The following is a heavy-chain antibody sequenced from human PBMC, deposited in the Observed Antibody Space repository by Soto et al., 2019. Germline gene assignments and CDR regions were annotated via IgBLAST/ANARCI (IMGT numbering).Heavy chain of an antibody. V-gene: IGHV3-30*18. J-gene: IGHJ4*02. CDR2: ISYDGSNK. Sequence: GGSLRLSCAASGFTFSSYGMHWVRQAPGKGLEWVAVISYDGSNKYYADSVKGRFTISRDNSKNTLYLQMNSLRAEDTAVYYCAKDLFYLSARPHYYFAYWGQGTLVTVSS. CDR1: GFTFSSYG. D-gene: IGHD6-6*01. CDR3: AKDLFYLSARPHYYFAY.